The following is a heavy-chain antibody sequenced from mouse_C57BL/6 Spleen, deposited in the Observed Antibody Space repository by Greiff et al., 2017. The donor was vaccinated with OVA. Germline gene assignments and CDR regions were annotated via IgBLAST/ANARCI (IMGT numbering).Heavy chain of an antibody. CDR1: GYTFTDYN. V-gene: IGHV1-18*01. CDR3: ARWGLDAMDY. D-gene: IGHD2-2*01. Sequence: EVKLMESGPEPVKPGASVKIPCKASGYTFTDYNMDWVKQSHGKSLEWIGDINPNNGGTIYNQKFKGKATLTVDTSSSTAYMELRSLTSEDTAVYYCARWGLDAMDYWGQGTSVTVSS. J-gene: IGHJ4*01. CDR2: INPNNGGT.